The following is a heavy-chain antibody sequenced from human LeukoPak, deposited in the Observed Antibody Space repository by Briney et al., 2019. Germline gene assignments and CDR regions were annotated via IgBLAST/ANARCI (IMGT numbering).Heavy chain of an antibody. CDR1: GYSISSGYY. J-gene: IGHJ4*02. Sequence: SETPSLTCAVSGYSISSGYYWGWIRQPPGKGLEWIASIYYSGNSYYNPSLKSRATISVNTSKSQFSLKLSSVTAADTAQHYCARISYYYDDSGHPGYFDYWGLGTLVTVSS. CDR2: IYYSGNS. V-gene: IGHV4-38-2*01. D-gene: IGHD3-22*01. CDR3: ARISYYYDDSGHPGYFDY.